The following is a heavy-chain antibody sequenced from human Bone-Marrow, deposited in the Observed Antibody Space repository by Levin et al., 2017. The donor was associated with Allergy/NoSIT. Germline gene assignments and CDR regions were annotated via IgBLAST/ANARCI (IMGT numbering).Heavy chain of an antibody. CDR2: IWYDGSNK. CDR1: GFTFSSYG. Sequence: GESLKISCAASGFTFSSYGMHWVRQAPGKGLEWVAVIWYDGSNKYYADSVKGRFTISRDNSKNTLYLQMNSLRAEDTAVYYCARATPPRTSAWYYFDYWGQGTLVTVSS. V-gene: IGHV3-33*01. CDR3: ARATPPRTSAWYYFDY. D-gene: IGHD2-2*01. J-gene: IGHJ4*02.